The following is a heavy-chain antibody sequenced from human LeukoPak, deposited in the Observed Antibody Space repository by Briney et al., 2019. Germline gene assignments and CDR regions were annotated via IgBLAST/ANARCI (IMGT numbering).Heavy chain of an antibody. CDR1: GYTFNTYY. CDR2: INPSGGST. D-gene: IGHD5-12*01. V-gene: IGHV1-46*02. CDR3: TREGTGYSGYDHVY. Sequence: ASVKVSCKASGYTFNTYYLHWVRQAPGQGLEWMGLINPSGGSTRYAQNFQGRVTMTRDTSTTTVYMELSSLRSDDTAVYYCTREGTGYSGYDHVYWGQGTLVTVSS. J-gene: IGHJ4*02.